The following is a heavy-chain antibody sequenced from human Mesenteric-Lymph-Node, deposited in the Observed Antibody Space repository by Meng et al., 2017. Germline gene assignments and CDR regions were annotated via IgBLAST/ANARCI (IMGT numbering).Heavy chain of an antibody. CDR1: GGSISSSSYY. J-gene: IGHJ1*01. CDR3: AREFTGSTNDWS. D-gene: IGHD2-8*01. V-gene: IGHV4-39*07. CDR2: IYYSGST. Sequence: SETLSLTCTVSGGSISSSSYYWGWIRQPPGKGLEWIGSIYYSGSTYYNPSLKSRVTISVDTSKNQFSLKLSSVTAADTALYYCAREFTGSTNDWSGGQGALVTVSS.